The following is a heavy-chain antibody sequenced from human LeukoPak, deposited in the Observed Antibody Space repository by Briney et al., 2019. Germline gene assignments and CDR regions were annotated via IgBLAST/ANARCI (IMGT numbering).Heavy chain of an antibody. CDR3: AKDISGYEGDYFDY. CDR2: ISGSGGST. D-gene: IGHD5-12*01. CDR1: GFTFSNYA. V-gene: IGHV3-23*01. Sequence: GGSLRLSCAASGFTFSNYAMNWVRQAPGKGLEWVSAISGSGGSTYYADSVKGRFTISRDNSKNTLYLQMNGLRAEDTALYYCAKDISGYEGDYFDYWGQGTLVTVSS. J-gene: IGHJ4*02.